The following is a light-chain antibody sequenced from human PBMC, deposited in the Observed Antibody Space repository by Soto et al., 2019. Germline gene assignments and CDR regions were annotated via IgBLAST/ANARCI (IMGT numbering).Light chain of an antibody. Sequence: EIVLTQAPGTLSLSPGEKATLSCRASQTISGSFFAWYQNKPGQAPRFLIHGACIGASGIPARFSGSVSGTDFPLTISSLEPEDSAVYYCQQRNVWPPVTFGQGTRLEIK. V-gene: IGKV3D-20*02. J-gene: IGKJ5*01. CDR1: QTISGSF. CDR3: QQRNVWPPVT. CDR2: GAC.